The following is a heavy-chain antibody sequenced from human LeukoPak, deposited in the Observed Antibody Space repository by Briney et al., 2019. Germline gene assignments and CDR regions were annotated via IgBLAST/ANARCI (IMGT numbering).Heavy chain of an antibody. CDR3: AKDFWSGYYPNY. CDR1: GFAFSSYW. CDR2: SGSGGST. V-gene: IGHV3-23*01. Sequence: PGGSLRLSCAAPGFAFSSYWMSWVRQAPGKGLEWVSGSGSGGSTYYADSVKGRFTISRDNSKNTLYLQMNSLRAEDTAVYYCAKDFWSGYYPNYWGQGTLVTVSS. D-gene: IGHD3-3*01. J-gene: IGHJ4*02.